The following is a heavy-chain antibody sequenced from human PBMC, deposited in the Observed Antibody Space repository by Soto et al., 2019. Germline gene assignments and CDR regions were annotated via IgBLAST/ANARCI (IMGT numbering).Heavy chain of an antibody. CDR1: GFTFSSYA. Sequence: PGGSLRLSCAASGFTFSSYAMSWVRQAPGKGLEWVAVIWYDGSNKYYADSVKGRFTISRDNSKNTLYLQMNSLRAEDTAVYYCARDFLDGDYFDYWGQGTLVTVSS. D-gene: IGHD4-17*01. CDR3: ARDFLDGDYFDY. J-gene: IGHJ4*02. V-gene: IGHV3-33*08. CDR2: IWYDGSNK.